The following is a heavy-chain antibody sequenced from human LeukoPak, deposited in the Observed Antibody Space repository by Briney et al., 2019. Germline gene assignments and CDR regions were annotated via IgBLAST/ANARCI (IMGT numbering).Heavy chain of an antibody. V-gene: IGHV1-69*13. CDR1: RGTLSSYA. CDR3: ARDLTMVRGARYRPYNWFDA. J-gene: IGHJ5*02. CDR2: TIPIFGTA. Sequence: SVKVSCKASRGTLSSYAISWVRQAPGQGLEWMGGTIPIFGTANYAQKFQGRVTISADESTSTAYMELSSLRFEDTAVYYCARDLTMVRGARYRPYNWFDAWGQGTLVTVSP. D-gene: IGHD3-10*01.